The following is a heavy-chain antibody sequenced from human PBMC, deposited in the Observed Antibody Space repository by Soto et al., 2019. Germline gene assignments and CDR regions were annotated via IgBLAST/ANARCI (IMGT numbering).Heavy chain of an antibody. D-gene: IGHD6-13*01. V-gene: IGHV4-4*02. CDR1: GGSISSSNW. Sequence: SETLSLTCAVSGGSISSSNWWSWVRQPPGKGLEWIREIYHSGSTNYNPSLKSRVTISVDKSKNQFSLKLSSVTAADTAVYYCAKLSAAAGFDYWGQGTLITVSS. J-gene: IGHJ4*02. CDR2: IYHSGST. CDR3: AKLSAAAGFDY.